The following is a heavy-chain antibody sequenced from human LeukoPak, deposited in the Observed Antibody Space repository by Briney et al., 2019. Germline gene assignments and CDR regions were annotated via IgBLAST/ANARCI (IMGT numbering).Heavy chain of an antibody. D-gene: IGHD6-13*01. CDR3: ARAQQQLVHQYDYYYGMDV. CDR2: ISSSSSTI. CDR1: GFIFSSYS. Sequence: PGGSLRLSCAASGFIFSSYSMNWVRQAPGKGLEWVSYISSSSSTIYYADSVKGRFTISRDNAKNLLYLQMYSLRAEDTAVYYCARAQQQLVHQYDYYYGMDVWGQGTTVTVSS. V-gene: IGHV3-48*01. J-gene: IGHJ6*02.